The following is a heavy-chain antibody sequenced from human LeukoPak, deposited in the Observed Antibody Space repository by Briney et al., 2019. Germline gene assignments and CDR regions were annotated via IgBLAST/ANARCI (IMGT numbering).Heavy chain of an antibody. CDR1: GYTFTSYD. Sequence: ASVTVSCKASGYTFTSYDIKWVRQAPGQGLEWMGWMNLKRGNTGYAQKFQRRVTITRNSSISPAYMELRSLRAEDTAVYYCPRDPLNIGLYSGSYLWAFDIWGQGTMVTVSS. J-gene: IGHJ3*02. CDR3: PRDPLNIGLYSGSYLWAFDI. D-gene: IGHD1-26*01. V-gene: IGHV1-8*03. CDR2: MNLKRGNT.